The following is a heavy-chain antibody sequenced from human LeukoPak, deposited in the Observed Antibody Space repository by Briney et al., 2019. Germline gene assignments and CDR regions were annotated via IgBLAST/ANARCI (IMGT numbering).Heavy chain of an antibody. CDR2: ISGSGGTT. V-gene: IGHV3-23*01. D-gene: IGHD5-24*01. CDR1: GFNLKRKA. CDR3: AKEKDGHSPFDD. J-gene: IGHJ4*02. Sequence: SGGSLRLSCAASGFNLKRKAMSWVRQAPGKGLEWVSYISGSGGTTNYADSVKGRFTISRDNSKDTLYLQMNSLRAVDTAVYFCAKEKDGHSPFDDWGQGTLITVSS.